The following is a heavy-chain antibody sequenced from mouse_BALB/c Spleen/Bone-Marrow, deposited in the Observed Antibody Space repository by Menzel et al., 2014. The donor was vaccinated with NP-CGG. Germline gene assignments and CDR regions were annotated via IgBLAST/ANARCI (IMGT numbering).Heavy chain of an antibody. CDR3: ARSDYRYDPFAY. D-gene: IGHD2-14*01. J-gene: IGHJ3*01. Sequence: VQLVESGAELVMPGASVKMSCKASGHTFTDYWMHWVKQRPGQGLEWIGAIDTSDSYTSYNQKFKGKATLTVDESSSTAYIQLSSLTSEDAAVYYCARSDYRYDPFAYWGQGTLVTVSA. V-gene: IGHV1-69*01. CDR2: IDTSDSYT. CDR1: GHTFTDYW.